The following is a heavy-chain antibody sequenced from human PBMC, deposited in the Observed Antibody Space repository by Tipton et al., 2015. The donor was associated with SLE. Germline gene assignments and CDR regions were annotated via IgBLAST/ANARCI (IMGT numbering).Heavy chain of an antibody. CDR3: ARVSDHAFDI. CDR2: IHTSGST. V-gene: IGHV4-61*09. CDR1: GGSISSGSYH. Sequence: TLSLTCTVSGGSISSGSYHWSWVRQPAGKGLEWIGYIHTSGSTNYNPSLKSRVTISVDTSKNQFSLKLSSVTAADTAVYYCARVSDHAFDIWGQGTMVTVSS. J-gene: IGHJ3*02.